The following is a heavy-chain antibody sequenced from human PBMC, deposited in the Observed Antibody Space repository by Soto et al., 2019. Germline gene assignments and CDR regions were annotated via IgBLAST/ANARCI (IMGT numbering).Heavy chain of an antibody. CDR1: GYTFTSYA. D-gene: IGHD2-2*01. Sequence: ASVKVSCKASGYTFTSYAMNWVRQAPGQGLEWMGWINTNTGNPTYAQGFTGRFVFSLDTSVSTAYLQISSLKAEDTAVYYCARDVLAIVVVPAAIDAFDIWGQGTMVTVSS. CDR2: INTNTGNP. V-gene: IGHV7-4-1*02. CDR3: ARDVLAIVVVPAAIDAFDI. J-gene: IGHJ3*02.